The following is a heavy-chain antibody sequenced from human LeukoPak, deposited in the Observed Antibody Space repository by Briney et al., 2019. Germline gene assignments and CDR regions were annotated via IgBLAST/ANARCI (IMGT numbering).Heavy chain of an antibody. Sequence: GGSLRLSCAASGFTFSSYGMHWVRQAPGKGLEWVAVISYDGSNKYYADSVKGRFTISRDNSKNTLYLQMNSLRAEDTAVYYCATAVGYCSSTSCFGLGYYYYGMDVWGQGTTVTVSS. V-gene: IGHV3-30*03. CDR1: GFTFSSYG. D-gene: IGHD2-2*01. CDR3: ATAVGYCSSTSCFGLGYYYYGMDV. CDR2: ISYDGSNK. J-gene: IGHJ6*02.